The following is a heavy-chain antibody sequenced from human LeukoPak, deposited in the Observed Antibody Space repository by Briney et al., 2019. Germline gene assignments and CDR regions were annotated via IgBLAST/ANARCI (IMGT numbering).Heavy chain of an antibody. Sequence: AGGSLRLSCAASGFTFSSYGMSWVRQAPGKGLEWVSAISGSGGSTYYADSVKGRFTIPRDNSKNTLYLQMNSLRAEDTAVYYCAKENQYYYDSSGYSYFDYWGQGTLVTVSS. CDR1: GFTFSSYG. CDR3: AKENQYYYDSSGYSYFDY. D-gene: IGHD3-22*01. J-gene: IGHJ4*02. CDR2: ISGSGGST. V-gene: IGHV3-23*01.